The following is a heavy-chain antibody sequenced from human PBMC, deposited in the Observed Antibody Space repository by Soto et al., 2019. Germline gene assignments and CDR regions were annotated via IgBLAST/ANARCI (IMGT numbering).Heavy chain of an antibody. D-gene: IGHD6-13*01. V-gene: IGHV3-30*18. CDR2: ISYDGSNK. CDR3: AKDAAAGRRRGFAPNWYFDL. CDR1: GFTFSSYG. Sequence: QVQLVESGGGVVQPGRSLRLSCAASGFTFSSYGMHWVRQAPGKGLEWVAVISYDGSNKYYADSVKGRFTISRDNSKNTLYLQMNSLRAEDTAVYYCAKDAAAGRRRGFAPNWYFDLWGRGTLVTVSS. J-gene: IGHJ2*01.